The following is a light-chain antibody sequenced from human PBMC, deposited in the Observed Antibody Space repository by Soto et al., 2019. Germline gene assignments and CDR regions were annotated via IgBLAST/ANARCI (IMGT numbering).Light chain of an antibody. Sequence: EIVLTQSPATLSLSPGERATLSCRASQSVSSYLAWYQQKPGQAPRLLIYDAFNRATGIPARFSGSGSGTDFTLTISSLEPEDFAVYYCQQRSIWPPTFGGGTKVEIK. J-gene: IGKJ4*01. V-gene: IGKV3-11*01. CDR1: QSVSSY. CDR2: DAF. CDR3: QQRSIWPPT.